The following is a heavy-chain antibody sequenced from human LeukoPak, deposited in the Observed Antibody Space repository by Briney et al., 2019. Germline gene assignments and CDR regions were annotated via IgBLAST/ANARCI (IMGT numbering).Heavy chain of an antibody. Sequence: GGSLRLSCAGSGFTFRSYAMSWVRQAPGKGLEWVSGTSGSGVTTYYADSVRGRFTISRDNSKNTLYLQMNSLRAEDTAVYYCAKMHYFGSGSPDYWGQGTLVTVSS. CDR1: GFTFRSYA. D-gene: IGHD3-10*01. CDR3: AKMHYFGSGSPDY. CDR2: TSGSGVTT. V-gene: IGHV3-23*01. J-gene: IGHJ4*02.